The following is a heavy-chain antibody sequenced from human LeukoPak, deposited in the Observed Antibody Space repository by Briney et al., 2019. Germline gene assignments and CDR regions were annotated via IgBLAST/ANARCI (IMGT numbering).Heavy chain of an antibody. D-gene: IGHD4-17*01. Sequence: GGSLRLSCAASGFTFSNAWMSWVRQAPGKGLEWVGRIKSKTDGGTTDYAAPVKGRFTISRDDSKNTLYLQMNSLKTEDTAVYYCTTLGDYVTDYYYMDVWGKGTTVTVSS. CDR2: IKSKTDGGTT. V-gene: IGHV3-15*01. CDR1: GFTFSNAW. J-gene: IGHJ6*03. CDR3: TTLGDYVTDYYYMDV.